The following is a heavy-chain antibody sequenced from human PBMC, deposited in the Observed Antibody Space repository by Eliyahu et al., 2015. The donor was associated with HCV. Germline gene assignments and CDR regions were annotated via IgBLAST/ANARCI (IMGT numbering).Heavy chain of an antibody. CDR1: GASISSSSTYF. D-gene: IGHD7-27*01. CDR2: IYYSGIS. Sequence: QVQLQESGPGLVKPPQTLSLTCTVSGASISSSSTYFWGWIRQPPGKGLEWIGTIYYSGISYYNPSLRSRVTISVDTSKNQFSLRLNSVTATDTAVYYCARQLTGAWLHLNAFDIWGHGTMVTVSS. J-gene: IGHJ3*02. CDR3: ARQLTGAWLHLNAFDI. V-gene: IGHV4-39*01.